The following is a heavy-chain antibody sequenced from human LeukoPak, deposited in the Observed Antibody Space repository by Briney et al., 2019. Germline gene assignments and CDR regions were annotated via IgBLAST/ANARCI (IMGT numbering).Heavy chain of an antibody. J-gene: IGHJ4*01. CDR1: GFTFSAYT. CDR2: ISGSGDNT. D-gene: IGHD2/OR15-2a*01. CDR3: ARGFFIVLKPLEDF. Sequence: GGSLSPVHPASGFTFSAYTMSSVRQTPGKGLEWVSAISGSGDNTYYADSVKGRFTISRDNSKKTLDLQTHGLRAEDTAVYYCARGFFIVLKPLEDFWGQGTLVTVSS. V-gene: IGHV3-23*01.